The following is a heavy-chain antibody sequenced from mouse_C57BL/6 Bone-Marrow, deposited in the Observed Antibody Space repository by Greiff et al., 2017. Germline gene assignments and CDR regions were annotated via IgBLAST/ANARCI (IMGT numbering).Heavy chain of an antibody. CDR2: INPYNGGT. J-gene: IGHJ1*03. Sequence: EVQLQQSGPVLVKPGASVKMSCKASGYTFTDYYMNWVKQSHGKSLEWIGVINPYNGGTSYNQKFKGKATLTVDKSSSTAYMELNSLTSEDSAVYYGARLLRFWYFDVWGTGTTVTVSS. D-gene: IGHD1-1*01. CDR1: GYTFTDYY. CDR3: ARLLRFWYFDV. V-gene: IGHV1-19*01.